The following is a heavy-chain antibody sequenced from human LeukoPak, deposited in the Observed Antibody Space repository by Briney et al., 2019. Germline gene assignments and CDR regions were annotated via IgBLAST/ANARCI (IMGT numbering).Heavy chain of an antibody. D-gene: IGHD5-24*01. Sequence: PETLSLTCTVSGGSISSYYWSWIRQPPGKGLEWIGYIYYSGSTNYNPSLKSRVTISVDTSKNQFSLKLSSVTAADTAVYYCARQVEMATIVDYWGQGTLVTVSS. CDR2: IYYSGST. CDR1: GGSISSYY. CDR3: ARQVEMATIVDY. J-gene: IGHJ4*02. V-gene: IGHV4-59*08.